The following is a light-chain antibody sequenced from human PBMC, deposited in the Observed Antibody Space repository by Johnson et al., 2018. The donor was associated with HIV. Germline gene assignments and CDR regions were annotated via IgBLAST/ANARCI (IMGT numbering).Light chain of an antibody. J-gene: IGLJ1*01. CDR2: EDN. Sequence: QSLLTHPPSVSAAPGQKVTISCSGSSSNIENYFVSWYQQLPGAAPRLLIYEDNKRPSGIPDRFSGSTSGTSATLGITGLQTGDEADYYCGTWDSSLSAVYVFGTGTKVTVL. CDR3: GTWDSSLSAVYV. V-gene: IGLV1-51*02. CDR1: SSNIENYF.